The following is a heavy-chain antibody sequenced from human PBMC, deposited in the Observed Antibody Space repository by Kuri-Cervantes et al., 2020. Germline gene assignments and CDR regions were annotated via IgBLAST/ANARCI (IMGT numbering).Heavy chain of an antibody. CDR2: INPNSGGT. Sequence: GGSLRLSCAASGFTFSSYGMHWVRQAPGQGLEWMGWINPNSGGTNYAQKFQGRVTMTRDTCISTAYMELSRLRSGDTAVYYCARVVVPAPYNWFDPWGQGTLVTVSS. J-gene: IGHJ5*02. D-gene: IGHD2-2*01. CDR3: ARVVVPAPYNWFDP. CDR1: GFTFSSYG. V-gene: IGHV1-2*02.